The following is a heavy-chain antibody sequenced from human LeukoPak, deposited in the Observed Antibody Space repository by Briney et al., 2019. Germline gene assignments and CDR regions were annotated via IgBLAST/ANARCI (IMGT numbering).Heavy chain of an antibody. CDR2: INHNEFT. Sequence: SETLSLTCAVYGGSFTTYYWSWIRQPPGKGLEWIGEINHNEFTNYNPSLKNRVTITIDTSKKQFSLRLTSVTVADSGVYFCARHDADDISACVLPFDFWGQGTLVTVSS. V-gene: IGHV4-34*01. D-gene: IGHD3-9*01. CDR1: GGSFTTYY. J-gene: IGHJ4*02. CDR3: ARHDADDISACVLPFDF.